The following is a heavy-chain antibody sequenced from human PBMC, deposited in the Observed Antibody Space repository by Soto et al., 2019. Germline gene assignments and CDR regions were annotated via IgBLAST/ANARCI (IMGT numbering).Heavy chain of an antibody. CDR3: ARGHYGACCYPFPYFGH. Sequence: HEHLVQSGAEVKRPGASLKVSCKASGYSFTGYYIHWVRQAPGQGLEWMGWINPDSGATNYAQNFQGQVTPTSDTSISTASMDLNSLTTDDTAVYYCARGHYGACCYPFPYFGHWGQGTLVIVSS. D-gene: IGHD3-10*01. CDR1: GYSFTGYY. J-gene: IGHJ4*02. CDR2: INPDSGAT. V-gene: IGHV1-2*02.